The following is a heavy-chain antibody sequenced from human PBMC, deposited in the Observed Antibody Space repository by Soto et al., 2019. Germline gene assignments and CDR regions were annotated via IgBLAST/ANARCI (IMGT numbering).Heavy chain of an antibody. CDR1: GFTFSSYT. V-gene: IGHV3-23*04. CDR3: AKDRGGFANGWEYFDF. D-gene: IGHD6-19*01. CDR2: VSGRGANT. J-gene: IGHJ4*02. Sequence: DVQLVESGGGFVQPGGSLRVSCAGSGFTFSSYTMGWVRQAPGKGLEWVSSVSGRGANTYYADSVKGRFTISRDNSKNTLYLQMNNLRGEDTAVYYCAKDRGGFANGWEYFDFWGQGTLVIVSS.